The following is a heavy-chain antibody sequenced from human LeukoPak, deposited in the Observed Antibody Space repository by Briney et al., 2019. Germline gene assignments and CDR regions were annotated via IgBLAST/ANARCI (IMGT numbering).Heavy chain of an antibody. CDR2: MNLNSGDT. CDR1: GYTFTSCN. V-gene: IGHV1-8*01. D-gene: IGHD6-13*01. CDR3: SRGRPPSIAAAGKGYNWFDP. Sequence: ASVTLSLNSSGYTFTSCNINWVRNPTAPGQELMGLMNLNSGDTSYSQTFQGRVTMTRNTSINTAYMELRSLRTEAEAVDYYSRGRPPSIAAAGKGYNWFDPWGQGTLVTVSS. J-gene: IGHJ5*02.